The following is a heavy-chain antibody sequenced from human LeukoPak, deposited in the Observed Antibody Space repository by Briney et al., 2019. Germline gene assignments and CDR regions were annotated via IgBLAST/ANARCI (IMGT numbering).Heavy chain of an antibody. CDR2: ISSSSSYI. CDR1: GFAFSSYS. CDR3: ASLSSSGWYWDFGAADADYMDV. D-gene: IGHD6-19*01. V-gene: IGHV3-21*01. J-gene: IGHJ6*03. Sequence: PGGFLRLSCAASGFAFSSYSMNWGRQAPGKGLEWVSSISSSSSYIKYADSVKGRFTISRDNAKNSLYLQMNSLRADDTAVFYCASLSSSGWYWDFGAADADYMDVWGKGTTVTVSS.